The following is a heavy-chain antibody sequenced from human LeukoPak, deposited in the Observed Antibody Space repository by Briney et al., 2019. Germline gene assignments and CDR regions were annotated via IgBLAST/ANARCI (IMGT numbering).Heavy chain of an antibody. CDR3: ARLLGDSSGWKNFDY. Sequence: ASVKVSCKAPGGTFSSYAISWVRQAPGQGLEWMGRIIPILGIANYAQKFQGRVTITADKSTSTAYMELSSLRSEDTAVYYCARLLGDSSGWKNFDYWGQGTLVTVSS. V-gene: IGHV1-69*04. J-gene: IGHJ4*02. D-gene: IGHD6-19*01. CDR2: IIPILGIA. CDR1: GGTFSSYA.